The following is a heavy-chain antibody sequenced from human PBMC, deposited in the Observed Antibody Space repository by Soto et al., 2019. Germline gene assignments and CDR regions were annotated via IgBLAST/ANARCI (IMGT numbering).Heavy chain of an antibody. D-gene: IGHD1-1*01. CDR1: GYTFTSYD. V-gene: IGHV1-8*01. CDR2: MNPNSGNT. J-gene: IGHJ6*02. CDR3: ARERNMYGMDV. Sequence: QVQLVQSGAEVKKPGDSVMVSCKGSGYTFTSYDINWVRQATGQGLEWMGWMNPNSGNTVYAQKFQDRVTMIRNTYISTAYMELSSLRSEDTAVYYCARERNMYGMDVWGQGTTVTVSS.